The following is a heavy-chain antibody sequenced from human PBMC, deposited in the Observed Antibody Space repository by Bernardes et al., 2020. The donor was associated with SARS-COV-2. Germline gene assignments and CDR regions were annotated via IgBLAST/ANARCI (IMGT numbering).Heavy chain of an antibody. CDR1: GLTFSSYW. CDR3: ARGRMVPVLFDY. CDR2: MKQDGSEK. Sequence: GGSLRLSCAASGLTFSSYWMSWVRQAPGKGLEWVANMKQDGSEKYYVDSVKGRFTISRDNAKNSLYLQMNSLRVEDTAVYYCARGRMVPVLFDYWGQGTLVTVSS. J-gene: IGHJ4*02. D-gene: IGHD2-8*01. V-gene: IGHV3-7*01.